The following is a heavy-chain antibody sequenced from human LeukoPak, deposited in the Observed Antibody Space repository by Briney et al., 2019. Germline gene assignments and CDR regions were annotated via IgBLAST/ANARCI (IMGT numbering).Heavy chain of an antibody. CDR3: ATGVGYGKSAPYFDT. J-gene: IGHJ3*02. V-gene: IGHV1-8*01. D-gene: IGHD4-17*01. CDR2: MNPNNGKT. Sequence: ASVKVSCTASGYTFTNYDINWARQATGQGLEWMGWMNPNNGKTGYAQKFQGRVTMTRSTSISTAYMELSSLRSEDTAVYYCATGVGYGKSAPYFDTWGQGTMVTVSS. CDR1: GYTFTNYD.